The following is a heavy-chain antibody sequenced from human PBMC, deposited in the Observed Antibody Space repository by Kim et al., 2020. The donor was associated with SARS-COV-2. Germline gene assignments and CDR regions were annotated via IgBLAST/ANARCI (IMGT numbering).Heavy chain of an antibody. CDR3: AKAPSLSSSSYYFHY. V-gene: IGHV3-23*01. D-gene: IGHD2-2*01. J-gene: IGHJ4*02. Sequence: GGSLRLSCAVSGFTFSDYAMTWVRQAPGKGLEWVSVISGSGASTYYADSVKGRFTVSRDNSKNTLYLQMNSLRAEDTAVYYCAKAPSLSSSSYYFHYWGQGTLLTVSS. CDR1: GFTFSDYA. CDR2: ISGSGAST.